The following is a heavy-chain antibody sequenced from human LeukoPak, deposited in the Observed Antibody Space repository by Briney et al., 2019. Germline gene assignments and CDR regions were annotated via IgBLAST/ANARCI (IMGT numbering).Heavy chain of an antibody. CDR3: ARGAYSYGLEYYFDY. CDR1: GFTFSSYA. D-gene: IGHD5-18*01. J-gene: IGHJ4*02. CDR2: ISYDGSNK. V-gene: IGHV3-30-3*01. Sequence: GGSLRLSCAASGFTFSSYAMHWVRQAPGKGLEWVAVISYDGSNKYYADSVKGRFTISRDNSMNTLYLQMNSLRAEDTAVYYCARGAYSYGLEYYFDYWGQGTLVTVSS.